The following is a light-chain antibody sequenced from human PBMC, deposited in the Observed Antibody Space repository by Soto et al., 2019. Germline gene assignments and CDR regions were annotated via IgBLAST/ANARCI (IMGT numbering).Light chain of an antibody. CDR1: QSVGSN. CDR3: QQYGSSAIT. Sequence: DIFLTQSPATLSVSRWERATLSWGASQSVGSNLAWYQQKPGQAPRLLIYGASSRATGIPDRFSGSGSGTDFTLTISRLEPEDFAVYYCQQYGSSAITFGQGTRLEI. J-gene: IGKJ5*01. CDR2: GAS. V-gene: IGKV3-20*01.